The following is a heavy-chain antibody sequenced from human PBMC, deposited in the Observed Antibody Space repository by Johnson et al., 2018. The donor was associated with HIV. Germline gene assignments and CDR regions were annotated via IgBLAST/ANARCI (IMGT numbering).Heavy chain of an antibody. V-gene: IGHV3-20*04. CDR1: GFTFDDYG. Sequence: VQLVESGGGLIQPGGSLRLSCAASGFTFDDYGMNWVRQAPGKGLEWVSGINWNGGNTGYTDSVKGRFTISRDNAKNSLYLQMNSLRAEDTAVYYCARVQSLQWELHDDDAFDIWGQGTMVTVSS. D-gene: IGHD1-26*01. CDR2: INWNGGNT. CDR3: ARVQSLQWELHDDDAFDI. J-gene: IGHJ3*02.